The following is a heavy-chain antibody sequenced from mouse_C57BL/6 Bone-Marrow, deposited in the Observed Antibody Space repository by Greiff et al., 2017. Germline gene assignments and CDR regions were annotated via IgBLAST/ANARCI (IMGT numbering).Heavy chain of an antibody. D-gene: IGHD1-1*01. V-gene: IGHV1-69*01. CDR3: AREERAHYYGSSYGCAY. CDR2: IDPSDSYT. Sequence: QVQLQQPGAELVMPGASVKLSCKASGYTFTSYWMHWVKQRPGQGLEWIGEIDPSDSYTNYNQKFKGKSTLTVDKSSSTAYMQLSSLTSEDSAVYYCAREERAHYYGSSYGCAYWGQGTLVTVSA. CDR1: GYTFTSYW. J-gene: IGHJ3*01.